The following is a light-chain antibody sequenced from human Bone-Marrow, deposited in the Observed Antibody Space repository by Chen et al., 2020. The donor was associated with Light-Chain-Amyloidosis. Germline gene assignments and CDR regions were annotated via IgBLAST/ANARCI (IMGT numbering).Light chain of an antibody. Sequence: SSELTQPPSASVSPGQTARITCSGDDLPTKYAYWYQQKPGQAPVLVIHRDTERPSGISERCSCYSSGTTATLTISGVQAEDEADYHCQSADSSGTYEVIFGGGTKLTVL. V-gene: IGLV3-25*03. CDR3: QSADSSGTYEVI. CDR1: DLPTKY. CDR2: RDT. J-gene: IGLJ2*01.